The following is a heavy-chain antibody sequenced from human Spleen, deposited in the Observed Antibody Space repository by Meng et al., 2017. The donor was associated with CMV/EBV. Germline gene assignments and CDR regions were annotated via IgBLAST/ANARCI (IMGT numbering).Heavy chain of an antibody. CDR2: ISSSTSYI. D-gene: IGHD4-17*01. Sequence: GGSLRLSCAASGFTLSSYSMNWVRQTPGKGLEWVSSISSSTSYISYADSVKGRFTISRDNAKNSLYLQVNSLRAEDTAVYYCASILSVTTAGLGMDVWGQGTTVTVSS. J-gene: IGHJ6*02. CDR3: ASILSVTTAGLGMDV. CDR1: GFTLSSYS. V-gene: IGHV3-21*01.